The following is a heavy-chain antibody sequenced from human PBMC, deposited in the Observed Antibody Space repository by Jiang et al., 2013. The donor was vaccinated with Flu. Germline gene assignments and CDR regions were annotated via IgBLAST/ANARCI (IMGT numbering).Heavy chain of an antibody. CDR3: ARRRYYDSSGYWYYFDF. CDR2: IYYSGST. J-gene: IGHJ4*02. V-gene: IGHV4-59*08. Sequence: GPGLVKPSETLSLTCTVSGGSISSYYWSWIRQPPGKGLEWIGQIYYSGSTNYNPSLKSRVTISVDTSKDQFSLKLSSVTAADTAVYYCARRRYYDSSGYWYYFDFWGQGTLVTVSS. CDR1: GGSISSYY. D-gene: IGHD3-22*01.